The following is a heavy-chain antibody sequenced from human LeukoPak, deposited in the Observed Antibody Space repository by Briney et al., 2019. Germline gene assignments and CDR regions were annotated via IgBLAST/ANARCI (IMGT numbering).Heavy chain of an antibody. V-gene: IGHV3-7*01. Sequence: GGSLTLSCAASGFSFSSYWMSWVRQAPGEGREWVANIKQDGSEKYYVDSVKGRFTIARDNAKNSLYLQMNSLRAEDTAVYYCARDGPPRNMVLMVYASPYYYYMDVWGKGTTVTVSS. D-gene: IGHD2-8*01. CDR3: ARDGPPRNMVLMVYASPYYYYMDV. CDR2: IKQDGSEK. CDR1: GFSFSSYW. J-gene: IGHJ6*03.